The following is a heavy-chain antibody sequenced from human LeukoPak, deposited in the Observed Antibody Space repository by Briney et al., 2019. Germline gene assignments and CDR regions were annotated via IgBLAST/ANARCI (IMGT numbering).Heavy chain of an antibody. CDR3: ARWGGGNWFDP. CDR1: GGSISSGDYY. Sequence: PSQTLSLTCSVSGGSISSGDYYWSWIRQPPGKGLEWIGYIYYSGSTYYNPSLKSRVTISVDTSKNQFSLKLSSVTAADTAVYYCARWGGGNWFDPWGQGTLVTVSS. V-gene: IGHV4-30-4*01. CDR2: IYYSGST. J-gene: IGHJ5*02. D-gene: IGHD3-16*01.